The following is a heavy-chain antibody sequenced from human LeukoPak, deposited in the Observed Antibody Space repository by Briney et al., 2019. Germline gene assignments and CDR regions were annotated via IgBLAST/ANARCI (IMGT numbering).Heavy chain of an antibody. CDR1: GFPFGSFA. J-gene: IGHJ4*02. CDR2: ISDNGGST. D-gene: IGHD3-10*01. Sequence: GGSLRLSYAVSGFPFGSFAMTWVRQAPGKGLEWVSSISDNGGSTYYADSVKGRFTTSRDNSKNTLYLQMTSLRAEDTAVYYCANGHRSGSYDPYWGQGALVTVSS. V-gene: IGHV3-23*01. CDR3: ANGHRSGSYDPY.